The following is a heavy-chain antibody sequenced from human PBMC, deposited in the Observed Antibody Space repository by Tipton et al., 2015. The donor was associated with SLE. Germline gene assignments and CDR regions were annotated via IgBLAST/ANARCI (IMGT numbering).Heavy chain of an antibody. V-gene: IGHV3-30*02. D-gene: IGHD3-10*01. CDR2: IRYNGNDK. J-gene: IGHJ4*02. CDR1: GFTFSDCG. Sequence: SGFTFSDCGIHWVRQAPGKGLEWVAFIRYNGNDKYYADSVKGRFSISRDNSKNTLYLQMNSLTSGDSAVYYCAKAPAYLGSGTSYYVDYWGQGTLVTVSS. CDR3: AKAPAYLGSGTSYYVDY.